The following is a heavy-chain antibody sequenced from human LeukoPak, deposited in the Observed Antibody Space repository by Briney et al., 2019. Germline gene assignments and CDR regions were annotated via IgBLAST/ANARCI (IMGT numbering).Heavy chain of an antibody. V-gene: IGHV3-23*01. CDR1: GFTFRNYA. Sequence: GGSLRLSCAASGFTFRNYAMTWVRQAPGKGLEWVSGISGGGVRTYYGDSGKGRFTISRDNSKNTLYLQMNNLRAEDTAVYYRAKDQGIDYGDQLHYWGQGTLVTVSS. CDR3: AKDQGIDYGDQLHY. J-gene: IGHJ4*02. CDR2: ISGGGVRT. D-gene: IGHD4/OR15-4a*01.